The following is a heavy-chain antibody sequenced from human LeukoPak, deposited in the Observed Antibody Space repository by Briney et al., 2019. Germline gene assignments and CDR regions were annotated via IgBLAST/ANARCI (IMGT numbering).Heavy chain of an antibody. Sequence: SETLSLTCAVYGGSFSGYYWSWIRQPPGKGLEWIGEINHSGSTNYNPSLKSRVTISVDTSKNQFSLKLSSVTAADTAVYYCARVESPNMVRGVLFDYWGQGTLVTVSS. D-gene: IGHD3-10*01. CDR2: INHSGST. CDR3: ARVESPNMVRGVLFDY. J-gene: IGHJ4*02. V-gene: IGHV4-34*01. CDR1: GGSFSGYY.